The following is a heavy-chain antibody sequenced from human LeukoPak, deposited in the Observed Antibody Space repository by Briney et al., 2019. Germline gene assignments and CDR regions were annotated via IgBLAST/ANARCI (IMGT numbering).Heavy chain of an antibody. J-gene: IGHJ4*02. CDR2: ISGSGGST. V-gene: IGHV3-23*01. Sequence: GGSLRLSCAASGFTFSSYAMSWVRQAPGEGLEWVSAISGSGGSTYYADSVKGRFTISRDNSKNTLYLQMNSLRAEDTAVYYCAKGLHYCGGDCYLVFGFDYWGQGTLVTVSS. D-gene: IGHD2-21*02. CDR1: GFTFSSYA. CDR3: AKGLHYCGGDCYLVFGFDY.